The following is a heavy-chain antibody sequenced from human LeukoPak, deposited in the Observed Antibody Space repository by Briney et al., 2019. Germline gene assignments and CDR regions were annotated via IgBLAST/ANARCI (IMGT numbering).Heavy chain of an antibody. V-gene: IGHV3-7*01. Sequence: PGGSLRLSCAASGFTFSSYLMSWVRQAPGKGLEWVANIKQDGSDKYYVDSVKGRFTISRDNAKNSLYLQMNSLRAEDTAVYYCARPHIVLSGGYDFLDYWGQGTLVTVSS. CDR2: IKQDGSDK. CDR3: ARPHIVLSGGYDFLDY. J-gene: IGHJ4*02. D-gene: IGHD5-12*01. CDR1: GFTFSSYL.